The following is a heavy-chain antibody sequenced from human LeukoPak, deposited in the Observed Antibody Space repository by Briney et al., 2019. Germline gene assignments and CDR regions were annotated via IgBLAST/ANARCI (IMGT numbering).Heavy chain of an antibody. D-gene: IGHD4-17*01. V-gene: IGHV4-34*01. CDR3: ARGPDGDYYYGMDV. J-gene: IGHJ6*02. Sequence: PSETLSLTGAVYGGSFSGYYWSWIRQPPGKGLEWIGEINHSGSTNYNPSLKSRVTISVDTSKNQFSLKLSSVTAADTAVYYCARGPDGDYYYGMDVWGQGTTVTVSS. CDR1: GGSFSGYY. CDR2: INHSGST.